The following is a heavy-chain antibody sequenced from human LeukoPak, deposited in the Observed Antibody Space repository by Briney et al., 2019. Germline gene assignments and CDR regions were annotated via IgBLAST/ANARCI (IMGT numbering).Heavy chain of an antibody. CDR1: GFTFSSYG. Sequence: GGSLRLSCAASGFTFSSYGMHWVRQAPGKGLEWVAVISYDGSNKYYADSVKGRFTISRDNSKNTLYLQMNSLRAEDTAVYYCAKDSWREQQLNPHFDYWGQGTLVTVSS. V-gene: IGHV3-30*18. CDR2: ISYDGSNK. J-gene: IGHJ4*02. D-gene: IGHD6-13*01. CDR3: AKDSWREQQLNPHFDY.